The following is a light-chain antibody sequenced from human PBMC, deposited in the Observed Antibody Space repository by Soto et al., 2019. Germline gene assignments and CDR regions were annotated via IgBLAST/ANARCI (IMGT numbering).Light chain of an antibody. J-gene: IGLJ2*01. Sequence: QSVLTQPPSASGTPGQRVTFSCSGSSSNIGTNAVNWYQQLPGTAPKLIIYTDNQRRSGVLDRFSGSKSGTSSSLAISGLQSEDEADYYCAAWDASLSAVVFGGGTQLTVL. CDR2: TDN. V-gene: IGLV1-44*01. CDR1: SSNIGTNA. CDR3: AAWDASLSAVV.